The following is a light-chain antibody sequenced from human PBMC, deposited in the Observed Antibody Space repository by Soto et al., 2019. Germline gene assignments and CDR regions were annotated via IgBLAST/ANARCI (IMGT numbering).Light chain of an antibody. CDR3: QQYGNSPYT. CDR2: GAS. CDR1: QSVTSSF. Sequence: EIVLTQSPGTLSLSPGERATLSCRASQSVTSSFLAWYQQKPGQAPRLLIYGASSRATGIPDRFSGSASGTDFTLTINRLEPEDFAVYYCQQYGNSPYTFGQGTKLDIK. V-gene: IGKV3-20*01. J-gene: IGKJ2*01.